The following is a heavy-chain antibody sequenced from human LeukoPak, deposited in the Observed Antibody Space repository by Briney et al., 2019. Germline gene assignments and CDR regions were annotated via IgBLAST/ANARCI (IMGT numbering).Heavy chain of an antibody. CDR3: ARGIADDYGDYLSFDY. D-gene: IGHD4-17*01. Sequence: GASVKVSCKASGYTFTGYYMHWVRQAPGQGLEWMGWINPNSGGTNYAQKFQGRVTMTRDTSISTAYMELSRLRSDDTAVYYCARGIADDYGDYLSFDYWGQGTLVTVSS. J-gene: IGHJ4*02. V-gene: IGHV1-2*02. CDR1: GYTFTGYY. CDR2: INPNSGGT.